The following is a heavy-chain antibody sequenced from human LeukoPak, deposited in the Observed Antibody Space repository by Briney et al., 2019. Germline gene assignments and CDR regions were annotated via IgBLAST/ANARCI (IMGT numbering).Heavy chain of an antibody. CDR3: VTLGWFGEAYGMDV. CDR1: GYTLTELS. D-gene: IGHD3-10*01. Sequence: ASVKVSCKVSGYTLTELSMHWVRQAPGKGLEWMGGFGPEDGETIYAQKFQGRVTMTEDTSTDTAYMELSSLRSEDTAVYYCVTLGWFGEAYGMDVWGQGTTVTVSS. V-gene: IGHV1-24*01. J-gene: IGHJ6*02. CDR2: FGPEDGET.